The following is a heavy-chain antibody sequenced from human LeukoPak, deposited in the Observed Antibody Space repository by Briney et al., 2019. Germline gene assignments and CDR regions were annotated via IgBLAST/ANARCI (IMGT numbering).Heavy chain of an antibody. V-gene: IGHV3-23*01. CDR1: GFTFSNYA. CDR2: ISASGGTT. CDR3: ARAKIAAAGTGAFDV. D-gene: IGHD6-13*01. Sequence: GGSLRLSCAASGFTFSNYAMSWVRQAPGKGLEWVSAISASGGTTYYADSVKGRFTISRDNSKNALYLQMNSLRAEDTAVYYCARAKIAAAGTGAFDVWGQGTLVTVSS. J-gene: IGHJ3*01.